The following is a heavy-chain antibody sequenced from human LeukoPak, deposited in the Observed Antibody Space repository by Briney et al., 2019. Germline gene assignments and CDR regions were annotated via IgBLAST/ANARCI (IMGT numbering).Heavy chain of an antibody. Sequence: GGSLRLSCAASGFTFSTYWMNWVRQAPGKGLEWVANIKQDGSEKNYVDSVKGRFTISRDNSKNTLYLQMNSLRAEDTAVYYCAKESYYYDGENWFDPWGQGTLVTVSS. V-gene: IGHV3-7*01. CDR3: AKESYYYDGENWFDP. CDR2: IKQDGSEK. D-gene: IGHD3-22*01. CDR1: GFTFSTYW. J-gene: IGHJ5*02.